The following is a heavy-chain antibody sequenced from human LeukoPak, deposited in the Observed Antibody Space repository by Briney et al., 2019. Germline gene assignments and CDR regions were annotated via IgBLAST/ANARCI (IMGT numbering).Heavy chain of an antibody. CDR3: AKRVSTDDRALAPDFDY. D-gene: IGHD2/OR15-2a*01. CDR2: ITGSGGNT. CDR1: GFTFNNYG. V-gene: IGHV3-23*01. J-gene: IGHJ4*02. Sequence: PGGSLRLSCAASGFTFNNYGMSWVRQAPGKGPDWVSVITGSGGNTYYADSVKGRFTIARDNSKNTLYLQMNSLRAEDTAVYYCAKRVSTDDRALAPDFDYWGQGTLVTVSS.